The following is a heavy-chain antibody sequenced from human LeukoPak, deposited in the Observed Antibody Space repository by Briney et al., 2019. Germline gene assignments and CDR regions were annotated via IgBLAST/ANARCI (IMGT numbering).Heavy chain of an antibody. Sequence: SETLSLTCAVYGVSFSGYYWSWIRQPPGKGLEWIGSIYYSGSTYYNPSLKSRVTISVDTSKNQFSLKLSSVTAADTAVYYCARQIWRNDRNYFDYWGQGTLVTVSS. CDR1: GVSFSGYY. CDR3: ARQIWRNDRNYFDY. CDR2: IYYSGST. J-gene: IGHJ4*02. V-gene: IGHV4-34*01. D-gene: IGHD3-16*02.